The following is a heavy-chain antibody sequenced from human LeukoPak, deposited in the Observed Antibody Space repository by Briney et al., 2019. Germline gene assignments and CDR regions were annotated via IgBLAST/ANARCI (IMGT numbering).Heavy chain of an antibody. D-gene: IGHD3-22*01. Sequence: PGGSLRLSCAASGFTFSSYAMSWVRQAPGKGLEWVSAISGSGGSTYYADSVKGRFTISRDKYKNTLYLQMNRLRAEDTAVYYCAKISNMIVVVITSGALVSWGQGTLVTVSS. J-gene: IGHJ5*02. CDR2: ISGSGGST. CDR1: GFTFSSYA. V-gene: IGHV3-23*01. CDR3: AKISNMIVVVITSGALVS.